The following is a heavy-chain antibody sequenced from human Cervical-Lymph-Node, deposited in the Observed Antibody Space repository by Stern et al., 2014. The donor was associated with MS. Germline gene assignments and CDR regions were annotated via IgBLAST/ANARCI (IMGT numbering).Heavy chain of an antibody. CDR2: VYNSGST. D-gene: IGHD5-18*01. V-gene: IGHV4-59*01. Sequence: QLQLQESGPGLVKPSETLSLTCTVSGGSISTYYWSWIRQPPGKGLEWIGYVYNSGSTNYNPSLKSRVTISVDASNNQFSLRLNSVTAADTAVYYCARGGRGHSYGSIDYWGQGTRVTVSS. CDR1: GGSISTYY. CDR3: ARGGRGHSYGSIDY. J-gene: IGHJ4*02.